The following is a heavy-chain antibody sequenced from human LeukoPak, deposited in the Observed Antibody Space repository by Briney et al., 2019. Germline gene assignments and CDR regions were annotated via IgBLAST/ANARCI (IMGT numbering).Heavy chain of an antibody. CDR1: GGTFSSYA. CDR3: ARGEGLTAMALDY. J-gene: IGHJ4*02. D-gene: IGHD5-18*01. Sequence: SVTVSCKASGGTFSSYAISWVRQAPGQGLEWMGRIIPILGIANYAQKFQGRVTITADKSTSTAYMELSSLRSEDTAVYYCARGEGLTAMALDYWGQGTLVTVSS. V-gene: IGHV1-69*04. CDR2: IIPILGIA.